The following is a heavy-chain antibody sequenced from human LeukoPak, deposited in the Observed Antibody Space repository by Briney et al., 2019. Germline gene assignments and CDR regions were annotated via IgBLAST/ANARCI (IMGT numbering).Heavy chain of an antibody. J-gene: IGHJ6*02. CDR1: GGSFSGYY. CDR2: IYYSGST. V-gene: IGHV4-59*01. CDR3: ARVGYLSDV. Sequence: PSETLSLTCAVYGGSFSGYYWSWIRQPPGKGLEWIGYIYYSGSTNYNPSLKSRVTISVDTSKNQFSLKLSSVTAADTAVYYCARVGYLSDVWGQGTTVTVSS. D-gene: IGHD6-13*01.